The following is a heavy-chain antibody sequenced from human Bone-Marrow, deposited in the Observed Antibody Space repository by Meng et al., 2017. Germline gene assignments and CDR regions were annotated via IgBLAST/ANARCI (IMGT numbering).Heavy chain of an antibody. CDR2: INAGNGNT. J-gene: IGHJ4*02. D-gene: IGHD3-10*01. Sequence: HVQVVQYGAEVKMPGASVKVPCKASEYTFTSYAMHWVRQAPGQRLEWMGWINAGNGNTKYSQKFQGRVTITRDTSASTAYMELSSLRSEDTAVYYCARDHWGSGSPYYFDYWGQGTLVTVSS. CDR3: ARDHWGSGSPYYFDY. CDR1: EYTFTSYA. V-gene: IGHV1-3*01.